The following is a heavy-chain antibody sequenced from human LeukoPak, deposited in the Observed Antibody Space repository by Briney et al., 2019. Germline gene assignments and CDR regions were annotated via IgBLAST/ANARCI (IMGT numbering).Heavy chain of an antibody. D-gene: IGHD1-14*01. J-gene: IGHJ3*02. Sequence: ASVKVSCKASGYTFTSYFTHWVRQAPGQGLEWMGIINPSGGNTNYAQRFQGRVTMTRDTSTSTVYMELRSLRSEDTAVYYCARVSTWTQDAFDIWGQGTMVTVSS. V-gene: IGHV1-46*01. CDR1: GYTFTSYF. CDR3: ARVSTWTQDAFDI. CDR2: INPSGGNT.